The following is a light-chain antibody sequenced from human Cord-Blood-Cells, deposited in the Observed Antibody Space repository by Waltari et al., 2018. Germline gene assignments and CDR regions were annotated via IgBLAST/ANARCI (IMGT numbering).Light chain of an antibody. CDR2: AAS. Sequence: DIKMTQFPSSFSASVGYRVPIPCRASQGISNYLAWYQQKLGKVPKILIYAASTLRSGVPSRYSGSGYGTHFTLNISRLQPEDVATYYWQKYNSAPLTFGGGTKVEIK. CDR1: QGISNY. J-gene: IGKJ4*01. V-gene: IGKV1-27*01. CDR3: QKYNSAPLT.